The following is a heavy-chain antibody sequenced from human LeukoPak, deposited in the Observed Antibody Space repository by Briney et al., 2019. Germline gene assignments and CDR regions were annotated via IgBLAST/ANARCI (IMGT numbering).Heavy chain of an antibody. Sequence: ASVKVSCKASGYTFTGYYMHWVRQAPGQGLEWMGWINPNSGGTNYAQKLQGRVTMTTDTSTSTAYMELRSLRSDDTAVYYCARSSMVRGVMFWFDPWGQGTLVTVSS. J-gene: IGHJ5*02. V-gene: IGHV1-2*02. D-gene: IGHD3-10*01. CDR2: INPNSGGT. CDR3: ARSSMVRGVMFWFDP. CDR1: GYTFTGYY.